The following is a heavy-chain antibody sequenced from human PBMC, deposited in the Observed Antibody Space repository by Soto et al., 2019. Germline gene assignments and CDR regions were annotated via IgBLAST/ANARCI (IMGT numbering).Heavy chain of an antibody. D-gene: IGHD3-10*01. J-gene: IGHJ5*02. CDR1: GGTFSSYA. Sequence: QVQLVQSGAEVKKPGSSVKVSCKASGGTFSSYAISWVRQAPGQGLEWMGGIIPIVGTANYAQKFQGRVTITADESTSTAYMELSRLRSEDTDVYYCERETFRYEYYPPENWFDPLGQGTLVHVAS. CDR3: ERETFRYEYYPPENWFDP. CDR2: IIPIVGTA. V-gene: IGHV1-69*01.